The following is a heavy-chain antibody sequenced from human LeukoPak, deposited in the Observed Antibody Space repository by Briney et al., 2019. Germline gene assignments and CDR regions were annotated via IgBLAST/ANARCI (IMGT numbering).Heavy chain of an antibody. V-gene: IGHV4-30-2*01. J-gene: IGHJ4*02. CDR2: IYHSGST. Sequence: SQTLSLTCAVSGGSISSGGYSWSWIRQPPGKGLEWIGYIYHSGSTYYNPSLKSRVTISVGRSKNQFSLKLSSVTAADTAVYYCASVVRGGRVDYWGQGTLVTVSS. CDR1: GGSISSGGYS. D-gene: IGHD3-10*01. CDR3: ASVVRGGRVDY.